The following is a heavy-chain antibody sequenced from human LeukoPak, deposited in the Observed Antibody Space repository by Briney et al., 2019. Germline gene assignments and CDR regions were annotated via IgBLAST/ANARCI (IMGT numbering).Heavy chain of an antibody. D-gene: IGHD3-3*01. Sequence: GGSLRLSYAASGFIFSSYWMHWVRQAPGKGLEWVSSISSSSSYIYYADSVKGRFTISRDNAKNSLYLQMNSLRAEDTAVYYCARSRIRFLEWLPHDYWGQGTLVTVSS. CDR3: ARSRIRFLEWLPHDY. V-gene: IGHV3-21*01. J-gene: IGHJ4*02. CDR2: ISSSSSYI. CDR1: GFIFSSYW.